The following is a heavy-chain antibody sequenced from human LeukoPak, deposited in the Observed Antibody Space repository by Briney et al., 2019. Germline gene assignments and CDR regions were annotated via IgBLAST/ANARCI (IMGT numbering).Heavy chain of an antibody. CDR1: GFTFSDSA. D-gene: IGHD1-14*01. J-gene: IGHJ4*02. CDR3: AKKNPGLNPFDY. Sequence: PGGSLRPSCAASGFTFSDSAMSWVRLVPGKGLEWVSGISSSGGDTPYADSVKGRFTIPRDNSKNKVYLQMNSLRAEDTAVYYCAKKNPGLNPFDYWGQGTLVTVSS. CDR2: ISSSGGDT. V-gene: IGHV3-23*01.